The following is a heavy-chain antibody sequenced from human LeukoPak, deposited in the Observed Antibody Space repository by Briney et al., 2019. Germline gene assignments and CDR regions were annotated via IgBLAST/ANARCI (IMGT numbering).Heavy chain of an antibody. J-gene: IGHJ4*02. Sequence: GGSLRLSCAASGFTFSSYSMNWVRQAPGKGLEWVSYISSSSSTIYYADSVKGRFTISRDNAKNSLYLQMNSLRAEDTAVYYCARVRRWELLGNFDYWGQGTLVTVSS. CDR3: ARVRRWELLGNFDY. V-gene: IGHV3-48*01. D-gene: IGHD1-26*01. CDR2: ISSSSSTI. CDR1: GFTFSSYS.